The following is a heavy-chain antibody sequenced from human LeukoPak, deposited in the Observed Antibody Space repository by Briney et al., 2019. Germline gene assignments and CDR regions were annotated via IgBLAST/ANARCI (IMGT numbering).Heavy chain of an antibody. Sequence: SETLSLTCTVSGGSISSYYWSWIRQPPGKGLEWIGYTYYSGSTNYNPSLKSRVTISVDTSKNQFSLKLSSVTAADTAVYYWARLKGRDYYDSSGYYYFDYWGQGTLVTVSS. CDR3: ARLKGRDYYDSSGYYYFDY. D-gene: IGHD3-22*01. J-gene: IGHJ4*02. CDR1: GGSISSYY. CDR2: TYYSGST. V-gene: IGHV4-59*08.